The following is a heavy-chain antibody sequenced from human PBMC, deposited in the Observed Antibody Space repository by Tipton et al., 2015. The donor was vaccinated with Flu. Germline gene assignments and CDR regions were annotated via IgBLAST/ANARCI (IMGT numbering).Heavy chain of an antibody. CDR3: AKDAELKPACSSTSCYAGGDYYYYMDV. J-gene: IGHJ6*03. Sequence: SLRLSCAASGFTFSSYAMSWVRQAPGKGLEWVSAISGSGGSTYYADSVKGRFTISRDNSKNTLYLQMNSLRAEDTAVYYCAKDAELKPACSSTSCYAGGDYYYYMDVWGKGTTVTVSS. CDR2: ISGSGGST. D-gene: IGHD2-2*01. V-gene: IGHV3-23*01. CDR1: GFTFSSYA.